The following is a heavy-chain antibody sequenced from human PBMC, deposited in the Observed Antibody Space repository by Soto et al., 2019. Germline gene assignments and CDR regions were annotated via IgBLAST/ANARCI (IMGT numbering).Heavy chain of an antibody. J-gene: IGHJ6*02. V-gene: IGHV3-33*01. D-gene: IGHD1-26*01. Sequence: PGGSLRLSCAASGFTFRNYGMHWVRQAPGRGLEWLAVIWYDGSNKYYVDYVKGRFNNSRDNSKNTLYLQMNSLKAEDTVFYYCATEYNADSAFDVWGQGTTVTVSS. CDR2: IWYDGSNK. CDR1: GFTFRNYG. CDR3: ATEYNADSAFDV.